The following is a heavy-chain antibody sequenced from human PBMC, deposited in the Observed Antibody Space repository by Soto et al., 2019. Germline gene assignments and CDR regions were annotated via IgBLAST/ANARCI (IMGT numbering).Heavy chain of an antibody. D-gene: IGHD2-15*01. V-gene: IGHV4-59*12. Sequence: SETLSLTCTVSGGSISSYYWSWIRQPPGKGLEWIGYIYYSGSTNYNPSLKSRVTISVDTSKNQFSLKLGSVTAADTAVYYCARGRVWAATYYYYGMDVWGQGTTVTVSS. CDR2: IYYSGST. J-gene: IGHJ6*02. CDR1: GGSISSYY. CDR3: ARGRVWAATYYYYGMDV.